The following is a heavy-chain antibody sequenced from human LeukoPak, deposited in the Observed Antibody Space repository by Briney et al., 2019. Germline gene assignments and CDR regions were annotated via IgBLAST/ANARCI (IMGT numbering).Heavy chain of an antibody. CDR1: GFTVSSYS. V-gene: IGHV3-21*01. CDR3: AREGRQVANDY. D-gene: IGHD5-12*01. CDR2: ISSSSSYI. J-gene: IGHJ4*02. Sequence: GGSLRLSCAASGFTVSSYSMNWVRQAPGKGLEWVSSISSSSSYIYYADSVKGRFTISRDNAKNSLYLQMNGLRAEDTAVYYCAREGRQVANDYWGQGTLVTVSS.